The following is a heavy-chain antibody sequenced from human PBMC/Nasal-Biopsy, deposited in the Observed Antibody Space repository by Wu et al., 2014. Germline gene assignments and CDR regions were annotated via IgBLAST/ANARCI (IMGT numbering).Heavy chain of an antibody. CDR2: IGGSGSNT. CDR1: GFTSPLFFGSYA. J-gene: IGHJ4*02. CDR3: AKVGRDGYNTHLDS. D-gene: IGHD1-1*01. V-gene: IGHV3-23*01. Sequence: LRLSCAASGFTSPLFFGSYAMSWVRQAPGKGLQWVSTIGGSGSNTYYADSVKGRFTIARDNSKSTLSLQMNSLRDDDTAVYYCAKVGRDGYNTHLDSWGQGTLSPSP.